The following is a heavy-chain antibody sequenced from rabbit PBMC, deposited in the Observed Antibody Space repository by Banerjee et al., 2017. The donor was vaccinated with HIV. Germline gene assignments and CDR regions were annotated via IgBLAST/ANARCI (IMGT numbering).Heavy chain of an antibody. Sequence: QQQLEESGGGLVKPGGTLTLTCKASGFSFSSSYYIWVRQAPGKGLEWIACIYAGSSGDTYYASWAKGRFTISKTSSTTLTLQMTSLTAADTATYFCARDLAGVTGWNFGLWGQGTLVTVS. D-gene: IGHD4-1*01. CDR2: IYAGSSGDT. V-gene: IGHV1S45*01. CDR1: GFSFSSSYY. J-gene: IGHJ3*01. CDR3: ARDLAGVTGWNFGL.